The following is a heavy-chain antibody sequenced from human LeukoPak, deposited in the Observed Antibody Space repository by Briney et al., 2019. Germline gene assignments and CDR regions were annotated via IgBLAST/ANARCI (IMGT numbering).Heavy chain of an antibody. CDR3: AKDIVLGAAAGTAFDY. D-gene: IGHD6-13*01. CDR2: ISWNSGSI. Sequence: GGSLRLSCAASGFTFDDYAMHWVRQAPGKGLEWVSGISWNSGSIGYADSVKGRFTISRDNAKNSLYLQMNSLRAEDTALYYCAKDIVLGAAAGTAFDYWGQGTLVTVSS. J-gene: IGHJ4*02. V-gene: IGHV3-9*01. CDR1: GFTFDDYA.